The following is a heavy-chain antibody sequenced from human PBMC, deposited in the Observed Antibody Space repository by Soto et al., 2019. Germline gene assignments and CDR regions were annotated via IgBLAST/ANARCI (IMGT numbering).Heavy chain of an antibody. D-gene: IGHD3-10*01. V-gene: IGHV1-24*01. CDR2: FDPEDGET. CDR1: GYTLTELS. CDR3: ATVNPYAWGTYYNSVPAFDI. J-gene: IGHJ3*02. Sequence: ASVKVSCKVSGYTLTELSMYWVRQAPGKGLEWMGSFDPEDGETIYAQKLQGRVTMTEETSTETAYMELSSLRSEDTAVYYCATVNPYAWGTYYNSVPAFDIWGQGKMVTVSS.